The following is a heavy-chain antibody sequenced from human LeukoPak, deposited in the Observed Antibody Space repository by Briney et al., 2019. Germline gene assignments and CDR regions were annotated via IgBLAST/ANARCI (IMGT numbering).Heavy chain of an antibody. J-gene: IGHJ4*02. CDR2: INHSGST. V-gene: IGHV4-34*01. Sequence: SETLSLTCAVYGGPFSGYYWSWIRQPPGKGLEWIGEINHSGSTNYNPSLKSRVTISVDTSKNQFSLKLSSVTAADTAVYYCARGGRITMVRGFNYWGQGTLVTVSS. CDR3: ARGGRITMVRGFNY. CDR1: GGPFSGYY. D-gene: IGHD3-10*01.